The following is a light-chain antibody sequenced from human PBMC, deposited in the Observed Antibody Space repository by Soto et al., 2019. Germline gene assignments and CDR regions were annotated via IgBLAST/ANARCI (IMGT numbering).Light chain of an antibody. CDR3: QQRSDWPRT. V-gene: IGKV3-11*01. CDR1: QSVSRY. Sequence: EIVLTQSPATLSLSPGERATLSCRASQSVSRYLAWYQQKPGPAPRLLIYDASNRATGIPARFSGSGSGTDLTLTISSLQPEDFAVYYCQQRSDWPRTFGQGTKVDIK. CDR2: DAS. J-gene: IGKJ1*01.